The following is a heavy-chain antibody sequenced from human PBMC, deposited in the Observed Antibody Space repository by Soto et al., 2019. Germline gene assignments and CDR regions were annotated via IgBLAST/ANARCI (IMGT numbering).Heavy chain of an antibody. J-gene: IGHJ4*02. CDR3: AKDALGYCSSTSCYSFDY. CDR2: ISYDGSNI. Sequence: GGSLRLSCAASGFTFNNYGMHWVRQAPGKGLEWVAVISYDGSNIYYADSVKGRFTISRDKSKNTLYLQMSGLRAEDTAVYYCAKDALGYCSSTSCYSFDYWGRGTLVTVSS. CDR1: GFTFNNYG. V-gene: IGHV3-30*18. D-gene: IGHD2-2*01.